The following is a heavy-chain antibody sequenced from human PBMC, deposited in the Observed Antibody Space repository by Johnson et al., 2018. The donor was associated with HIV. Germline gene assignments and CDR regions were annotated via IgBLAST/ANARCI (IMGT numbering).Heavy chain of an antibody. V-gene: IGHV3-30*19. CDR1: GFTFSSYG. CDR2: IWYDGSNK. Sequence: VQLVESGGGVVQPGRSLRLSCAASGFTFSSYGMHWVRQAPGKGLEWVAVIWYDGSNKYYADSVKGRFTISRDNSKNTLYLQMNSLRAEDTAVYYCAREGVVLVVYAIRDPDAFDIWGQGTMVTVSS. J-gene: IGHJ3*02. CDR3: AREGVVLVVYAIRDPDAFDI. D-gene: IGHD2-8*02.